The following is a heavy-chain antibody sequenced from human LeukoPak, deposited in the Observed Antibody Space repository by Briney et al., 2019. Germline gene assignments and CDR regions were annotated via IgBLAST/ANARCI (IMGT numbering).Heavy chain of an antibody. Sequence: PGGSLRLSCEASGFSFSSYAMSWVRQAPGKGLEWVSAISGSGGSTYYADSVKGRFTISRDNPKNTLYLQMNSLRAEDTAVYYCAKGPTYYYGSGNYFSDYWGQGTLVTVSS. CDR1: GFSFSSYA. J-gene: IGHJ4*02. CDR3: AKGPTYYYGSGNYFSDY. CDR2: ISGSGGST. D-gene: IGHD3-10*01. V-gene: IGHV3-23*01.